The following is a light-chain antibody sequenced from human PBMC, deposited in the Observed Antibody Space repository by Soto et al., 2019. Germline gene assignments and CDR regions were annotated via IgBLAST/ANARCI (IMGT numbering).Light chain of an antibody. CDR1: TGDVGKYNY. CDR2: DVR. V-gene: IGLV2-11*02. J-gene: IGLJ1*01. CDR3: CSYAGSNTFV. Sequence: QSALTQPRSVSGSPGQSVTISFTGTTGDVGKYNYVSWYQQYPGKAPKLMIFDVRQRPSGVPDRFSGSKSGTTASLTISGLQAEDEADYYCCSYAGSNTFVVGPGTKLTVL.